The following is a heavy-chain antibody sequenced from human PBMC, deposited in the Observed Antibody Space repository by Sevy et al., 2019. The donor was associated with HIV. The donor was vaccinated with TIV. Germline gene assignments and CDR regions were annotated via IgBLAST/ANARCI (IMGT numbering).Heavy chain of an antibody. D-gene: IGHD6-13*01. Sequence: GGSLRLSCAASGFAFSSHAMHWVRQAPGKGLEWVAVISYEGTETFYAASVEGRFTISRDNSKNMLSLQINSLRTEDTAVYFCARDEGYSIKWYPLYWGHGTLVTVSS. CDR3: ARDEGYSIKWYPLY. J-gene: IGHJ4*01. CDR2: ISYEGTET. V-gene: IGHV3-30-3*01. CDR1: GFAFSSHA.